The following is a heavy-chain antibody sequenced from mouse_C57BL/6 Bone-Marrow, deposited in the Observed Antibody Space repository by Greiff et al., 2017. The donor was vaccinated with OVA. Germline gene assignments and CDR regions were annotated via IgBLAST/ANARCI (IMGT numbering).Heavy chain of an antibody. CDR2: IRSKSSNYAT. Sequence: EADGGLVQPKGSLKLSCAASGFTFNTYAMHWVRQAPGKGLEWVARIRSKSSNYATYYADSVKDRFTISRDDSQSMLYLQMNNLKTEDTAMYYCVRDRANWDGYAMDYWGQGTSVTVSS. D-gene: IGHD4-1*01. CDR3: VRDRANWDGYAMDY. CDR1: GFTFNTYA. V-gene: IGHV10-3*01. J-gene: IGHJ4*01.